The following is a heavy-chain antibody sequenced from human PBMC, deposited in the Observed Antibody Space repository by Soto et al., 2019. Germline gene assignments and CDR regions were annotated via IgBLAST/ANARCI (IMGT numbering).Heavy chain of an antibody. J-gene: IGHJ4*02. V-gene: IGHV1-69*08. CDR2: IIPILGIA. CDR1: GGTFSSYT. D-gene: IGHD6-13*01. CDR3: ARENGGYSSSWED. Sequence: QVQLVQSGAEVKKPGSSVKVSCKASGGTFSSYTISWVRQAPGQGLEWMGRIIPILGIANYAQKFQGRVTITADKSTSTAYMELSSLRSEDTAVYYCARENGGYSSSWEDWGQGTLVTVSS.